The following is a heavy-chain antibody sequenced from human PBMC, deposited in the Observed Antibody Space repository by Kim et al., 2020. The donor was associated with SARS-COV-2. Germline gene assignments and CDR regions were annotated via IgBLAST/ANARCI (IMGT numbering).Heavy chain of an antibody. D-gene: IGHD1-7*01. J-gene: IGHJ6*02. Sequence: SETLSLTCAVYGGSFSGYYWSWIRQPPGKGLEWIGEINHSGSTNYNPSLKSRVTISVDTSKNQFSLKLSSVTAADTAVYYCARGEGLELPLYLSYYYGMDVWGQGTTVTASS. CDR2: INHSGST. CDR3: ARGEGLELPLYLSYYYGMDV. V-gene: IGHV4-34*01. CDR1: GGSFSGYY.